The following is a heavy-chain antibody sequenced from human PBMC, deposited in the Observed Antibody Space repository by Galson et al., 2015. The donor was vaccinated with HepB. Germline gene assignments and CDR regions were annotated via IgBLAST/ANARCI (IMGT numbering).Heavy chain of an antibody. CDR1: GLTFSDYY. CDR2: ISRSGRVR. CDR3: ASGAVGAGYCSSTSCPKRD. D-gene: IGHD2-2*01. Sequence: SLRLSCAASGLTFSDYYMSWIRQAPGKGLEWVSHISRSGRVRFYADSVRGRFTISRDNAENSLYLQMYSLRAEDTAVYFCASGAVGAGYCSSTSCPKRDWGQGTLVTVSS. J-gene: IGHJ4*02. V-gene: IGHV3-11*01.